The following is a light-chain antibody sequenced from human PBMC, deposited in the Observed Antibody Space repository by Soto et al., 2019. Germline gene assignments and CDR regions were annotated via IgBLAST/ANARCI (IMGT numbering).Light chain of an antibody. Sequence: DIQMTQAPSTLAASVGDRVTITCRASQNIVTLLAWYQQKPGKAPNLLIYKASSLESGVPSRFAGSGSGTEFTLTIRNLQPDEFATYSCQQYKRFWTFGQGTKVEIK. CDR1: QNIVTL. V-gene: IGKV1-5*03. CDR3: QQYKRFWT. CDR2: KAS. J-gene: IGKJ1*01.